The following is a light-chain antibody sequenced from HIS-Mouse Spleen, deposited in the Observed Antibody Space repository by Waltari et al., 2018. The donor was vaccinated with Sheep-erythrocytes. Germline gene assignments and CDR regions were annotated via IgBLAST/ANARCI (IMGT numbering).Light chain of an antibody. Sequence: QSALTQPASVSGSPGQSITISCTGTSSDVGGYNYVSWYQQHPGKAPKLMSYEVSNPPSGVSNCFSGSKAGNTASLTISGLQAEDEADYYCSSYTSSSTYVFGTGTKVTVL. CDR2: EVS. CDR1: SSDVGGYNY. CDR3: SSYTSSSTYV. V-gene: IGLV2-14*01. J-gene: IGLJ1*01.